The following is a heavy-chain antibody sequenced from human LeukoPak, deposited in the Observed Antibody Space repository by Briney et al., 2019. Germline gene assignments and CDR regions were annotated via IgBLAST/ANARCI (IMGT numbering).Heavy chain of an antibody. CDR2: IYRGGGT. J-gene: IGHJ6*04. D-gene: IGHD3-16*01. CDR3: ARGASPDV. Sequence: PGGSLRLSCAASGFTVTGSYMTWVRQAPGKGLEWVSIIYRGGGTSYANSVRGRFTVSRDNSKSTLYLQMNSLRAEDTAVYYCARGASPDVWGKGTTVTVSS. CDR1: GFTVTGSY. V-gene: IGHV3-53*01.